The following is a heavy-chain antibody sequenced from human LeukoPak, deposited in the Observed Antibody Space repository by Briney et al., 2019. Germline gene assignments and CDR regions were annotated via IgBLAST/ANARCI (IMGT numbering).Heavy chain of an antibody. CDR2: INPNSGGT. Sequence: GASVKVSCKTSGYTFTNNAINWVRQAPGQGLEWMGWINPNSGGTNYAQKFQGRVTMTRDTSISTAYMELSRLRSDDTAVYYCASAPPGYYYYMDVWGKGTTVTVSS. V-gene: IGHV1-2*02. CDR3: ASAPPGYYYYMDV. J-gene: IGHJ6*03. CDR1: GYTFTNNA.